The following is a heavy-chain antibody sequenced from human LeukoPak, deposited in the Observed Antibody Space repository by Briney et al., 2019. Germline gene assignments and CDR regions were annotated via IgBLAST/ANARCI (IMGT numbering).Heavy chain of an antibody. J-gene: IGHJ4*02. CDR1: GFTFSSYA. V-gene: IGHV3-23*01. CDR2: ISGSGGST. D-gene: IGHD4-17*01. CDR3: AKQTYYGDYSYFDY. Sequence: SGGSLRLSCAASGFTFSSYAMSWVRQAPGKGLEWVSAISGSGGSTYYADSVKGRFTISRDNSKNTLYLQMNSLRAEDTAVYYCAKQTYYGDYSYFDYWGQGTLVTVSS.